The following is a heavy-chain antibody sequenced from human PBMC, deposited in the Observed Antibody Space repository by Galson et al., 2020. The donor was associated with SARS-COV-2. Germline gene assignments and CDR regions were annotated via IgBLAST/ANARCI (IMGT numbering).Heavy chain of an antibody. Sequence: GESLKISCAASEFTFISYSMNWVRQAPGEGLEWLSYISSSSGTIYYADSVKGRFTISRDNAENSLFLQMNSLRAEDTAVYYCTRGGSSSGRNWFDPWGQGTLVTVSS. CDR1: EFTFISYS. J-gene: IGHJ5*02. CDR3: TRGGSSSGRNWFDP. D-gene: IGHD6-6*01. V-gene: IGHV3-48*04. CDR2: ISSSSGTI.